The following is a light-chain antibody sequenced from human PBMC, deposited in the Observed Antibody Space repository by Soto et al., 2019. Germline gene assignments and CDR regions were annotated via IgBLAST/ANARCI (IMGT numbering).Light chain of an antibody. CDR2: WAS. CDR3: QQYFSTPWT. CDR1: QSVLYSSNNNNY. J-gene: IGKJ1*01. V-gene: IGKV4-1*01. Sequence: DIVVTLSPDSLAVSLGERATINCKSSQSVLYSSNNNNYLAWYQQKPGQPPKLLIYWASTRESGVPDRFSGSGSGTDFTLTISSLQAEDVAVYYCQQYFSTPWTFGQGTKVEI.